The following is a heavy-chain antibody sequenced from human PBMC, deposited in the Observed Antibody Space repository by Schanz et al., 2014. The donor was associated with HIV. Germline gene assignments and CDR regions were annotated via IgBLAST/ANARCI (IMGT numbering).Heavy chain of an antibody. Sequence: QVQLVESGGGVVQPGRSLRLSCTASGFSFNNYGMHWVRQAPGKGLGWVAVISYDGTKKHYADSVKGRFTISRDNTKNSLYLQMNSLRAEDTAVYYCARDYHWNWFDPWGQGTLVTVSS. CDR3: ARDYHWNWFDP. D-gene: IGHD1-20*01. CDR2: ISYDGTKK. J-gene: IGHJ5*02. V-gene: IGHV3-30*03. CDR1: GFSFNNYG.